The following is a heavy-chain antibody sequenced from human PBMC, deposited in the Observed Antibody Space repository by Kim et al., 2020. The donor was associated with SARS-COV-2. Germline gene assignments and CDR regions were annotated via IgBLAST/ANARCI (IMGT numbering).Heavy chain of an antibody. V-gene: IGHV4-4*02. CDR3: ARWRHSYGRGYFDY. CDR1: GGSISSSNW. CDR2: IYHSGST. Sequence: SETLSLTCAVSGGSISSSNWWSWVRQPPGKGLEWIGEIYHSGSTNYNPSLKSRVTISVDKSKNQFSLKLSSVTAADTAVYYCARWRHSYGRGYFDYWGQGTLVTVSS. J-gene: IGHJ4*02. D-gene: IGHD5-18*01.